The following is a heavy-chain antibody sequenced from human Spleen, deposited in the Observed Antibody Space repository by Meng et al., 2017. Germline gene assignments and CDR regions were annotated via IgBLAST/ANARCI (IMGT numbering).Heavy chain of an antibody. D-gene: IGHD4-11*01. CDR3: ARGPTTMAHDFDY. V-gene: IGHV4-34*01. J-gene: IGHJ4*02. Sequence: QVQPPPWAAGRLKPSETLALTCVVSGGSLSDYYWSWIRQPPGKGLEWIGEINHSGSTNYNPSLESRATISVDTSQNNLSLKLSSVTAADSAVYYCARGPTTMAHDFDYWGQGTLVTVSS. CDR1: GGSLSDYY. CDR2: INHSGST.